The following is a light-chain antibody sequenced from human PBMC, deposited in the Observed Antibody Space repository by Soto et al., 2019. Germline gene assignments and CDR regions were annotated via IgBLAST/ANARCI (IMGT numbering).Light chain of an antibody. CDR2: DVS. CDR1: SSDVGGYNY. Sequence: QSALTQPASVSGSPGQSITISCTGASSDVGGYNYVSWYQQHPGKATKPMIYDVSDRPSGVATRFYGSKSGNTASLTTSGLQAEYGADYSFSSYTSSSTRVFGAWTKLTVL. J-gene: IGLJ1*01. CDR3: SSYTSSSTRV. V-gene: IGLV2-14*01.